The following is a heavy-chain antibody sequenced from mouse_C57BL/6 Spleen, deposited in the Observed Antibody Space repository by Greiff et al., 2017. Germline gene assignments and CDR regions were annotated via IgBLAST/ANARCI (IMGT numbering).Heavy chain of an antibody. V-gene: IGHV1-4*01. CDR3: ARSDGNYGGWYAY. Sequence: QVQLQQSGAELARPGASVKMSCKASGYTFTSYTMHWVKQRPGQGLEWIGYINPSSGYTKYNQKFKDKATLTADKSSSTAYMQLSSLTSEDSAVYDCARSDGNYGGWYAYWGQGTLVTVSA. CDR2: INPSSGYT. CDR1: GYTFTSYT. J-gene: IGHJ3*01. D-gene: IGHD2-1*01.